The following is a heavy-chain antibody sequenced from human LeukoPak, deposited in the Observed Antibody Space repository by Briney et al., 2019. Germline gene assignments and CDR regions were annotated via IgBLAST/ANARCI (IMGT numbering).Heavy chain of an antibody. CDR1: GFTVSSNY. J-gene: IGHJ4*02. CDR2: IYSGGST. V-gene: IGHV3-53*01. D-gene: IGHD3-22*01. CDR3: ARGFPYDSSGYYFGGGFDY. Sequence: GGSLRLSCAASGFTVSSNYMSWVRQAPGKGLEWVSVIYSGGSTYYADSVKGRFTISRDNSKNTLYLQMNSLRAEDTAVYYCARGFPYDSSGYYFGGGFDYWGQGTLVTVSS.